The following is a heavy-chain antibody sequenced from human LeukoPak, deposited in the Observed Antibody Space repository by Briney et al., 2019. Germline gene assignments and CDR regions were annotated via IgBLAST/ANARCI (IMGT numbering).Heavy chain of an antibody. J-gene: IGHJ5*02. V-gene: IGHV1-18*01. CDR1: GYTFTSYG. CDR2: ISAYNGNT. D-gene: IGHD3-9*01. CDR3: ARASPYYDILTGSTAMGWFDP. Sequence: ASVKVSCKASGYTFTSYGISWGRQAPGQGLEWMGWISAYNGNTNYAQKLQGRVTMTTDTSTSTAYMELRSLRSDDTAVYYCARASPYYDILTGSTAMGWFDPWGQGTLVTVSS.